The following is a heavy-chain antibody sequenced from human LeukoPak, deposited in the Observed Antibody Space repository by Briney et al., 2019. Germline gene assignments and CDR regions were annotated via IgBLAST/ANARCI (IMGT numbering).Heavy chain of an antibody. D-gene: IGHD6-19*01. CDR2: ISGNGGST. CDR3: AREVRQWLVDY. J-gene: IGHJ4*02. V-gene: IGHV3-64*01. Sequence: PGGSLRLSCAASGFTFSNYAMHWVRQVPGKGPGYVSVISGNGGSTYYANSVKGRFTISRDNSKNTLYLQMGSLTVEDMAVYYCAREVRQWLVDYWGQGTLVTVAS. CDR1: GFTFSNYA.